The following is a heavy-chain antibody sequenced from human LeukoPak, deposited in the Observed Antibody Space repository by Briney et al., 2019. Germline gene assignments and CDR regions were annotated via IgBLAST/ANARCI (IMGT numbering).Heavy chain of an antibody. J-gene: IGHJ6*04. CDR3: ARASGSYGSGSYYYPGMDV. D-gene: IGHD3-10*01. CDR2: IFHSGST. CDR1: GYSIGSGFY. V-gene: IGHV4-38-2*01. Sequence: SETLSLTCAVSGYSIGSGFYWGWIRQPPGQGLEWIGSIFHSGSTCYNPSLKSRVTISVDTSKNQFSLKLSSVTAADTALYYCARASGSYGSGSYYYPGMDVWGKGTTVTVSS.